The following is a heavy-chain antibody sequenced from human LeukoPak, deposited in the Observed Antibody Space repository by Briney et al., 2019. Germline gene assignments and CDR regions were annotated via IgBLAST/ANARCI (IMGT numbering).Heavy chain of an antibody. V-gene: IGHV3-48*03. Sequence: GGSPRHSCAASGFTSSSYEMNWVRQALGRGRVWVSYISSSGSTIYYADSVKGRFTISRDNAKNSLYLQMNSLRAEDTAVYYCARVDYYDSSGYYYGLFGYWGQGTLVTVSS. CDR3: ARVDYYDSSGYYYGLFGY. CDR2: ISSSGSTI. CDR1: GFTSSSYE. J-gene: IGHJ4*02. D-gene: IGHD3-22*01.